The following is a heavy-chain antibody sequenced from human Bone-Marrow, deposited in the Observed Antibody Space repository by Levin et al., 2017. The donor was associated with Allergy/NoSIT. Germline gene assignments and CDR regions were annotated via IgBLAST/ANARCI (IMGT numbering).Heavy chain of an antibody. D-gene: IGHD3-16*01. Sequence: GESLKISCAASEFTFSTYAMTWVRQAPGKGLEWVSTTGGSGGDKYYADSVRGRFTISRDNSKNTLYLQMNSLRVEDTAIYYCAKGGIDSYWYFTLWGRGTLVTVSS. J-gene: IGHJ2*01. CDR3: AKGGIDSYWYFTL. CDR1: EFTFSTYA. V-gene: IGHV3-23*01. CDR2: TGGSGGDK.